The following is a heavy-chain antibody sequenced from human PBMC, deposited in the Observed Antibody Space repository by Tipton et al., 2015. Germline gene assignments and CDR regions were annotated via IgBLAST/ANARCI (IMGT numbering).Heavy chain of an antibody. CDR2: IDFRGST. J-gene: IGHJ4*02. CDR3: VRARGRHGGLFDS. V-gene: IGHV4-4*09. CDR1: GGSIDSYY. Sequence: TLSLTCTVSGGSIDSYYWSWIRQPPGKRLEWIGYIDFRGSTEYNPSVKSRVSISVDTSKTQFSLKMSSVTASDTAVYYCVRARGRHGGLFDSWGQGTLVIVSS. D-gene: IGHD4-23*01.